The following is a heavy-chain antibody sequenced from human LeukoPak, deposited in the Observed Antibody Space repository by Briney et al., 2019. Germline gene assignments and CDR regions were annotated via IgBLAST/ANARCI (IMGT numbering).Heavy chain of an antibody. D-gene: IGHD3-9*01. Sequence: SVKVSCKASGFTFTSSAMQWVRQARGQRLEWIGWIVVGSGNTNYAQKLQERVTITRDMSTSTAYMELSSLRSEDTAVYYCAADRYYDILTGYPGFDYWGQGTLVTVSS. CDR2: IVVGSGNT. V-gene: IGHV1-58*02. CDR3: AADRYYDILTGYPGFDY. J-gene: IGHJ4*02. CDR1: GFTFTSSA.